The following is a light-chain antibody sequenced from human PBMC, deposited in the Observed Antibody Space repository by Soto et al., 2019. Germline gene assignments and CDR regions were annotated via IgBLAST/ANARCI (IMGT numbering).Light chain of an antibody. CDR2: DAS. Sequence: DIQMTQSPATLSASVGDRVTLSCRASQSISSWLAWYQQKPGKAPKILISDASILENGVPSRFSGTGSGTEFTLTISNLQPDDFATYFCQQYNSFSLITFGQGTRLEIK. V-gene: IGKV1-5*01. J-gene: IGKJ5*01. CDR3: QQYNSFSLIT. CDR1: QSISSW.